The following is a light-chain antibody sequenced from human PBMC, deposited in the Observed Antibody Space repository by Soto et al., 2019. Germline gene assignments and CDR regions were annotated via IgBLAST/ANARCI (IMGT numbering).Light chain of an antibody. Sequence: DIQMTQSPSTLSASVGERVTITCRASQSISTWLAWYQQKPGKAPKLLIYDASNLENGVPSRFSGSGSGTEFTLTSTSLQPDDFATYYCQQYITYSPWTFVQGTKVEI. V-gene: IGKV1-5*01. CDR3: QQYITYSPWT. CDR2: DAS. CDR1: QSISTW. J-gene: IGKJ1*01.